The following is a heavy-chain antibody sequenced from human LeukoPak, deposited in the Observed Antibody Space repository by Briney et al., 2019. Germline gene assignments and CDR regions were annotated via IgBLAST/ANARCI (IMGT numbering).Heavy chain of an antibody. V-gene: IGHV3-53*01. CDR2: IYGGHTA. D-gene: IGHD7-27*01. J-gene: IGHJ3*02. CDR1: GITVSTVY. CDR3: AREIGQLGGAFDI. Sequence: GGSLRLSCAASGITVSTVYMTWVRQAPGKGLEWVSVIYGGHTAYYADSVKGRFTISRDNPKNTLNLQMNSLRAEDTAVYYCAREIGQLGGAFDIWGQGTMATVSS.